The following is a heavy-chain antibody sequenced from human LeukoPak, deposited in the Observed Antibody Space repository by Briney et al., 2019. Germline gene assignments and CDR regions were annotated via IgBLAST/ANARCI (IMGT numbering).Heavy chain of an antibody. J-gene: IGHJ4*02. V-gene: IGHV1-2*06. Sequence: GASVKVSCKASRYTFTGYYMHWVRQAPGQGLEWMGRINPNSGGTNYAQKFQGRVTMTRDTSISTAYMELSRLRSDDTAVYYCARIYSSGWYFFDYWGQGTLVTVSS. CDR2: INPNSGGT. CDR1: RYTFTGYY. D-gene: IGHD6-19*01. CDR3: ARIYSSGWYFFDY.